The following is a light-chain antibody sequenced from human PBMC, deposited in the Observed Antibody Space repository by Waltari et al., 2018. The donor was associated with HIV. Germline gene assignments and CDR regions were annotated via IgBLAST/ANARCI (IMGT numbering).Light chain of an antibody. V-gene: IGKV3-11*01. CDR1: QSVNTY. J-gene: IGKJ4*01. CDR2: DSS. CDR3: QQRANLPRRVT. Sequence: EIVLTQSPATLSLSPGHRAALSCRASQSVNTYLVWYQQKPGQPPRLLIYDSSIRAPGIPARFSGSGSGTDFTLTISSLEPEDSATYYCQQRANLPRRVTFGGGTKVEI.